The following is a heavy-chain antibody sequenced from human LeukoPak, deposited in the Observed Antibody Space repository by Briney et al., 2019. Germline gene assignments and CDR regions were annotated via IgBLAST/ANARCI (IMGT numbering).Heavy chain of an antibody. CDR2: MNPNSGDT. CDR3: ARGAGYSSGRAFDI. J-gene: IGHJ3*02. V-gene: IGHV1-8*01. CDR1: GYTFTSYD. Sequence: ASVKVSCKASGYTFTSYDINWVRQATGQGLEWMGWMNPNSGDTGYAQKFQGRVTMTRNTSISTAYMELSSLRSEDTAVYYCARGAGYSSGRAFDIWGQGTMVTVSS. D-gene: IGHD5-18*01.